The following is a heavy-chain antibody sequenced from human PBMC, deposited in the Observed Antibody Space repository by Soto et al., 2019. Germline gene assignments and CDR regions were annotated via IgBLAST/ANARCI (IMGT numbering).Heavy chain of an antibody. J-gene: IGHJ6*02. CDR2: IYYSGST. D-gene: IGHD6-19*01. CDR1: GGSISSYY. V-gene: IGHV4-59*01. CDR3: ARGPPSYSSGWSPYYYYYGMDV. Sequence: PSETLSLTCTVSGGSISSYYWSWIRQPPGKGLEWIGYIYYSGSTNYNPSLKSRVTISVDTSKNQFSLKLSSVTAADTAVYYCARGPPSYSSGWSPYYYYYGMDVWGQGTTVTVSS.